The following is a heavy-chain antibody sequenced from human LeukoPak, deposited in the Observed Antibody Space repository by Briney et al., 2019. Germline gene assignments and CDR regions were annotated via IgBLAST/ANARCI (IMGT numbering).Heavy chain of an antibody. Sequence: PSETLSLTCTVSGGSISSSSYYWGWIRQPPGKGLEWIGSIYYSGSTYYNPSPKSRVTISVDTSKNQFSLKLSSVTAADTAVYNCASSYYDFWSGLWNWYDPWGQGTLVTVSS. CDR2: IYYSGST. J-gene: IGHJ5*02. V-gene: IGHV4-39*07. CDR3: ASSYYDFWSGLWNWYDP. CDR1: GGSISSSSYY. D-gene: IGHD3-3*01.